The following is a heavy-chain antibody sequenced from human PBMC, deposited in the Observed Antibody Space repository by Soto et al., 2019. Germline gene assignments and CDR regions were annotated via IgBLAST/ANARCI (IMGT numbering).Heavy chain of an antibody. CDR3: ARAAGYSYGYYYYYGMDV. CDR1: GHTFTGYY. Sequence: ASVKVSCKASGHTFTGYYMHWVRQAPGQGLEWMGWINPNSGGTNYAQKFQGWVTMTRDTSISTAYMELSRLRSDDTAVYYCARAAGYSYGYYYYYGMDVWGQGTTVTVSS. J-gene: IGHJ6*02. V-gene: IGHV1-2*04. CDR2: INPNSGGT. D-gene: IGHD5-18*01.